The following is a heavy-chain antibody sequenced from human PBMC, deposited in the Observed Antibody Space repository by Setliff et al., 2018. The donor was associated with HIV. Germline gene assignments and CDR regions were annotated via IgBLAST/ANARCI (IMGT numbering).Heavy chain of an antibody. J-gene: IGHJ5*02. Sequence: PSETLSLTCTVSGGSISSSSYYWGWIRQPPGKGLEWIGSIYYRGSTYYNPSLKSRVTISVDTSKNQFSLKLTSVTAEDTAVYYCARDRHYSGLGSYGPWGPGILVTVSS. CDR3: ARDRHYSGLGSYGP. V-gene: IGHV4-39*07. D-gene: IGHD3-10*01. CDR2: IYYRGST. CDR1: GGSISSSSYY.